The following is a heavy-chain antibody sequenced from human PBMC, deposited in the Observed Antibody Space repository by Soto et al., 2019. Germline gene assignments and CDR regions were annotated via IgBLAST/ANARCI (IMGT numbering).Heavy chain of an antibody. J-gene: IGHJ3*01. CDR1: GFTLSMSA. V-gene: IGHV3-23*01. Sequence: PGGSLRLSCASSGFTLSMSAVNWVRQAPGKGLEWVSYISDSGDRTYYADSVKGRFTISRDRSKNTVSLQMDSLRAEETAVYYCEKARGIIVTAGDAFDVWGQGTKVTVSS. CDR3: EKARGIIVTAGDAFDV. D-gene: IGHD5-18*01. CDR2: ISDSGDRT.